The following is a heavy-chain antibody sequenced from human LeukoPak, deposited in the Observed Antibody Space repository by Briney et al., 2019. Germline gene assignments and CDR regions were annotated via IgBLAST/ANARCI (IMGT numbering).Heavy chain of an antibody. Sequence: ASVKVSCKASGYTFSDYYMHWVRQAPGQGLEWMGWINPNSGGTSYAQKFQGWVTMTRDTSITTAYMELSSPRSDDTAIYYCARERQNGLDVWGQGTTVTVSS. CDR3: ARERQNGLDV. D-gene: IGHD6-25*01. V-gene: IGHV1-2*04. J-gene: IGHJ6*02. CDR1: GYTFSDYY. CDR2: INPNSGGT.